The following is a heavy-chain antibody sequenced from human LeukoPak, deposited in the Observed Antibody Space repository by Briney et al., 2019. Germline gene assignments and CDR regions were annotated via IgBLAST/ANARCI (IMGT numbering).Heavy chain of an antibody. J-gene: IGHJ5*02. D-gene: IGHD2-15*01. CDR2: IYYSGST. CDR3: ARVGVVPTVKWFDP. CDR1: GGSISSYY. Sequence: PSETLSLTCTVSGGSISSYYWSWVRQPPGKGLEWVGYIYYSGSTNYNPSLKSRVTISVDTSKNQFSLKLSSVTAADTAVYYCARVGVVPTVKWFDPWGQGTLVTVSS. V-gene: IGHV4-59*01.